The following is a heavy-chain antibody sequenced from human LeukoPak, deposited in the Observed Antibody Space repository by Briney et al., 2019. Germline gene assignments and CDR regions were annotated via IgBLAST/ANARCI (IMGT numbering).Heavy chain of an antibody. J-gene: IGHJ4*02. CDR1: GYTFTSYY. V-gene: IGHV1-46*01. CDR3: ARCATIRTPRTYFDY. D-gene: IGHD1-1*01. Sequence: ASVKVSCKASGYTFTSYYMHWVRQAPGQGLEWMGIINPSGGSTSYAQKFQGRVTMTRDTSTSTVYMELSSLRSEDTAVYYCARCATIRTPRTYFDYWGQGTLVTVSS. CDR2: INPSGGST.